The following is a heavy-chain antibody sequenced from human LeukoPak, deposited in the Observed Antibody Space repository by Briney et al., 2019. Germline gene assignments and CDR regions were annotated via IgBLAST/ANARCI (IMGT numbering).Heavy chain of an antibody. CDR2: IIPIFGTA. J-gene: IGHJ1*01. CDR1: GGTFSSYA. D-gene: IGHD3-22*01. CDR3: AANKAYDSSPRGSQH. Sequence: SVKVSCKASGGTFSSYAISWVRQAPGQGLEWMGGIIPIFGTANYAQKFQGRVTITTDESTSTAYMELSSLRSEDTAVYYCAANKAYDSSPRGSQHWGQGTLVTVSS. V-gene: IGHV1-69*05.